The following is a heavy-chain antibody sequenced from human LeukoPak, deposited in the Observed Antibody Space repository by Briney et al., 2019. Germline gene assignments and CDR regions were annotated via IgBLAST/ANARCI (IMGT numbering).Heavy chain of an antibody. J-gene: IGHJ6*04. D-gene: IGHD3-10*02. Sequence: GGSLRLSCAASGFTFSSYWMSWVRQAPGKGLEWVSYISSSGSTIYYADSVKGRSTISRDNAKNSLYLQMNSLRAEDTAVYYCAELGITMIGGVWGKGTTVTISS. CDR3: AELGITMIGGV. CDR1: GFTFSSYW. CDR2: ISSSGSTI. V-gene: IGHV3-48*04.